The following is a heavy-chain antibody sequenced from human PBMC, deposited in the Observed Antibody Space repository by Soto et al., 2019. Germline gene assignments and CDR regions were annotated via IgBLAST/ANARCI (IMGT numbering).Heavy chain of an antibody. CDR2: IYFAGTT. V-gene: IGHV4-59*12. CDR3: ARDTMATDPFDY. J-gene: IGHJ4*02. D-gene: IGHD5-12*01. CDR1: GGSISSYY. Sequence: SETLSLTCTVSGGSISSYYWSWIRQPPGKGLEWIGYIYFAGTTTYNPSLKSRVTISVDTSKNQFSLKLTSVTAEDTAVYYCARDTMATDPFDYWGQGTLVTVSS.